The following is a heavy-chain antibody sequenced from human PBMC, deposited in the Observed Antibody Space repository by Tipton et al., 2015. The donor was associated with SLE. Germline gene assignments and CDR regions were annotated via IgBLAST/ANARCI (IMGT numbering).Heavy chain of an antibody. CDR1: GVSISDHY. CDR3: AGGDDFWSGYPKIKLDP. Sequence: LRLSCTVSGVSISDHYWTWIRQPPGKGLEWLAYVFYSGSSNFNRAHYNPSLMGRVTISVDTSKNQFSLHLTSVTSADTAVYYCAGGDDFWSGYPKIKLDPWGQGTLVTVSS. CDR2: VFYSGSS. J-gene: IGHJ5*02. D-gene: IGHD3-3*01. V-gene: IGHV4-59*11.